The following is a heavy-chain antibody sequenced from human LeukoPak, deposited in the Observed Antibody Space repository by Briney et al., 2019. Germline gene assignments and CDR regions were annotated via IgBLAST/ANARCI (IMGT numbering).Heavy chain of an antibody. J-gene: IGHJ4*02. Sequence: KPSETLSLTCTVSGGSISSSSYYWGWIRQPPGKGLEWIGSIYYSGSTYYNPSLKSRVTISVDTSKNQFSLKLSSVTAADTAVYYCARHEAAASPPDYWGREPWSPSPQ. V-gene: IGHV4-39*01. D-gene: IGHD2-2*01. CDR3: ARHEAAASPPDY. CDR1: GGSISSSSYY. CDR2: IYYSGST.